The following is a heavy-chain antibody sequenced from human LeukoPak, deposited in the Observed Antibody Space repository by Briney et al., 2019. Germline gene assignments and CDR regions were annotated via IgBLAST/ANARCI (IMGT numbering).Heavy chain of an antibody. CDR2: IGPSGSTK. V-gene: IGHV3-48*03. CDR3: AKHSAEKYSGNYGWAPPDEH. Sequence: GGSLRLSCTASGFTFRNYDMNWVRQAPGKGLDWVSYIGPSGSTKYYADSVKGRFTISRDNAKNSLSLQMNSLRAEDTAVYYCAKHSAEKYSGNYGWAPPDEHWGQGSLVTVSS. CDR1: GFTFRNYD. D-gene: IGHD5-12*01. J-gene: IGHJ4*02.